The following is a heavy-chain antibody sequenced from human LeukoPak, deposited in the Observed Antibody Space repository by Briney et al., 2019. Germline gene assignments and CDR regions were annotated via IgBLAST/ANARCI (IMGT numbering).Heavy chain of an antibody. D-gene: IGHD4-11*01. V-gene: IGHV4-59*01. CDR2: IYYSGST. J-gene: IGHJ5*02. Sequence: PSETLSLTCTVSGGSISSYYWSWIRQPPGKGLECIGYIYYSGSTNYNPSLKSRVTISVDTSKNQFSLKLSSVTAADTAVYYCARDRFHDYSNYGAWFDPWGQGTLVTVSS. CDR3: ARDRFHDYSNYGAWFDP. CDR1: GGSISSYY.